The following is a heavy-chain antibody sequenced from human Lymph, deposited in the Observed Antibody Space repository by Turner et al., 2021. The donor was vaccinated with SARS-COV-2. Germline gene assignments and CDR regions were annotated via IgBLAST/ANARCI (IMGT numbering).Heavy chain of an antibody. CDR3: ARRRQWLVHWYFDL. CDR1: GGSISSSSYY. Sequence: HLQLQESGPGLVNPSETLSLTCTVSGGSISSSSYYWGWIRRHPGKGLEGIGGLYYSGSTYYNPSLKSRVTISVDTSKNQFSLKLRSVTAADTAVYDCARRRQWLVHWYFDLWGRGTLVTVSS. V-gene: IGHV4-39*01. D-gene: IGHD6-19*01. J-gene: IGHJ2*01. CDR2: LYYSGST.